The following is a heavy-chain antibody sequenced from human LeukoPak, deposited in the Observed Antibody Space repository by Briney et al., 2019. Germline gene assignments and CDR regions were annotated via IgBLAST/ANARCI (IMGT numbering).Heavy chain of an antibody. V-gene: IGHV4-4*07. J-gene: IGHJ6*03. CDR1: GGSISSYY. D-gene: IGHD3-3*01. Sequence: SQTLSLTCTVSGGSISSYYWSWIRQPAGKGLEWIGRIYTSGSTNYNPSLKSRVTMSVDTSKNQFSLKLSSVTAADTAVYYCEREGYYDFCSGYYYYYYYMDVWGKGTTVTVSS. CDR3: EREGYYDFCSGYYYYYYYMDV. CDR2: IYTSGST.